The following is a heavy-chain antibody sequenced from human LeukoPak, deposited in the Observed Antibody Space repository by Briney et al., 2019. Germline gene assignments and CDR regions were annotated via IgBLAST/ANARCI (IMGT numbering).Heavy chain of an antibody. D-gene: IGHD2-15*01. Sequence: PGGSLRLSCATSGLTFSSYAISWVRQAPGKGLEWVSAISGSGGSTYYADSVKGRFTISRDNSKNTLYLQMNSLRAEDTAVYYCAKTKLGYCSGGSCYSRHYRLDYWGQGTLVTVSS. CDR3: AKTKLGYCSGGSCYSRHYRLDY. CDR1: GLTFSSYA. V-gene: IGHV3-23*01. J-gene: IGHJ4*02. CDR2: ISGSGGST.